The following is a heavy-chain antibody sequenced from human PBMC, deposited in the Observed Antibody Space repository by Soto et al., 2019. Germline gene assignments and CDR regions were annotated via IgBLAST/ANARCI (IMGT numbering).Heavy chain of an antibody. CDR2: IIPIFGTA. J-gene: IGHJ4*02. CDR3: ASETYYHDSSGYAQGSFDY. D-gene: IGHD3-22*01. V-gene: IGHV1-69*13. Sequence: SVKVSCKASVGTFSSYAISWVRQAPGQGLEWMGGIIPIFGTANYAQKFQGRVTITADESTSTAYMELSSLRSEDTAVYYCASETYYHDSSGYAQGSFDYWGQGTLVTVSS. CDR1: VGTFSSYA.